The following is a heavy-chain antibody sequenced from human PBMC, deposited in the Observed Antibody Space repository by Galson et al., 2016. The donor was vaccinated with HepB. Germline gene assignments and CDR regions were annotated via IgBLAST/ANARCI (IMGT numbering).Heavy chain of an antibody. CDR3: ARAPIDFWSGYYFDY. D-gene: IGHD3-3*01. Sequence: ETLSLTCIVSGDSISSFYWSWIRQPPGRGLEWIGYIHYSGSTNHNPSLKSRVTISVDTSKNQFSLKLSSVTAADTAVYYCARAPIDFWSGYYFDYWGQGTLVTVSS. CDR1: GDSISSFY. J-gene: IGHJ4*02. V-gene: IGHV4-59*01. CDR2: IHYSGST.